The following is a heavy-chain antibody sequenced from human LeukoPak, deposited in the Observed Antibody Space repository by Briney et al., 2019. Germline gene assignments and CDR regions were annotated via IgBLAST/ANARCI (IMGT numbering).Heavy chain of an antibody. J-gene: IGHJ4*02. CDR1: GSSISSSTFH. D-gene: IGHD3-22*01. V-gene: IGHV4-39*01. CDR2: IYKSGIT. Sequence: SETLSLTCTVSGSSISSSTFHWGWIRQPPGKGLEWIGSIYKSGITNYNPSLKSRVTISVDTSKNQFSLKLSSLTAADTAVYYCARNARYYDPGGNYYGGSRGYYFDHWGQGTLVAVSS. CDR3: ARNARYYDPGGNYYGGSRGYYFDH.